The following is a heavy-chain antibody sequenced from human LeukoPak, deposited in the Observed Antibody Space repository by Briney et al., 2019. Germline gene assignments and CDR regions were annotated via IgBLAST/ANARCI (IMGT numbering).Heavy chain of an antibody. CDR3: ARVTTGGYYNC. D-gene: IGHD3-22*01. J-gene: IGHJ4*02. V-gene: IGHV4-61*02. Sequence: SETLSLTCTVSGGCISSGTYYWTWIRQPAGKGLEWIGRIYTTGSTNYNPSLKSRVTMSTDTSKNQFSLKLSSVTAADTAVYYCARVTTGGYYNCWGQGTLVTVSS. CDR1: GGCISSGTYY. CDR2: IYTTGST.